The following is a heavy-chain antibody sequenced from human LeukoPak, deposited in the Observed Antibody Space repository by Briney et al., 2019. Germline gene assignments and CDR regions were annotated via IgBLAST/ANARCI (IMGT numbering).Heavy chain of an antibody. D-gene: IGHD2-15*01. CDR3: AKETVVVVAATPDAFDI. CDR2: ISGSGGST. CDR1: GFTFSSYA. Sequence: GGSLRLSCAASGFTFSSYAMSWVRQAPGKGLEWVSGISGSGGSTHYADSVKDRFTISRDNSKNTLYLQMNSLRAEDTAVYYCAKETVVVVAATPDAFDIWGQGTMVTV. J-gene: IGHJ3*02. V-gene: IGHV3-23*01.